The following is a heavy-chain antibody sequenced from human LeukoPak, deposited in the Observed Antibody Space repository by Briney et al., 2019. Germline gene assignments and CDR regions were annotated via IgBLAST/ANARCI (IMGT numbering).Heavy chain of an antibody. J-gene: IGHJ4*02. D-gene: IGHD3-22*01. CDR1: GFAFSSYG. Sequence: GGSLRLSCAASGFAFSSYGMHWVRQAPGKGLEWVAVIWYDGSNKYYTDSVKGRFTISRDNSKNTLHLQLNSLRAEDTAVYYCARDARYDSSGYYFDYWGQGTLVTVSS. V-gene: IGHV3-33*08. CDR3: ARDARYDSSGYYFDY. CDR2: IWYDGSNK.